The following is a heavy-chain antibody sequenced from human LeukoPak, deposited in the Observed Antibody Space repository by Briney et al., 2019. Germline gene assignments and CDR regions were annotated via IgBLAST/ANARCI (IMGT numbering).Heavy chain of an antibody. D-gene: IGHD1-14*01. Sequence: SETLSLTCAVSGVAISRGGYAWNWIRQPPGKGLEWIAYIYHSGTTYYNPSLKSRVTISVDTFKNQFSLKLNSVTAADTAVYYCAGLIRPGWFDPWGQGTLVTVSS. J-gene: IGHJ5*02. CDR3: AGLIRPGWFDP. CDR2: IYHSGTT. V-gene: IGHV4-30-2*03. CDR1: GVAISRGGYA.